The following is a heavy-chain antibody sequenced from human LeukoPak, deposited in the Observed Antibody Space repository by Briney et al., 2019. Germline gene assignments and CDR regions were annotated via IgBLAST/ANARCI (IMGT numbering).Heavy chain of an antibody. V-gene: IGHV1-18*01. Sequence: ASVKVSCKASGYTFTSYGISWVRQAPGQGLEWMGWISAYNGNTNYAQKLQGRVTMTTDTSTSTAYMELRSLRSDDRAVYYCARSAHDYGDYVSRGAFDIWGQGTMVTVSS. J-gene: IGHJ3*02. CDR3: ARSAHDYGDYVSRGAFDI. CDR2: ISAYNGNT. D-gene: IGHD4-17*01. CDR1: GYTFTSYG.